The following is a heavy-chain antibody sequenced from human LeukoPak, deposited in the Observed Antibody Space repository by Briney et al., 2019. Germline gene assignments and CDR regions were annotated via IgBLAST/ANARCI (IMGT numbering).Heavy chain of an antibody. J-gene: IGHJ4*02. CDR1: GFTFSSYS. CDR2: ISSSSSYI. D-gene: IGHD2-2*01. Sequence: GGSLRLPCAASGFTFSSYSMNWVRQAPGKGLEWVSSISSSSSYIYYADSVKGRFTISRDNAKNSLYLQMNSLRAEDTAVYYCARDPLDHRYCSSTSCYFWEYWGQGTLVTVSS. V-gene: IGHV3-21*01. CDR3: ARDPLDHRYCSSTSCYFWEY.